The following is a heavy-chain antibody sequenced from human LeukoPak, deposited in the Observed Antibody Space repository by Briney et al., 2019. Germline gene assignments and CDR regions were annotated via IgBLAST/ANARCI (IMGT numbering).Heavy chain of an antibody. D-gene: IGHD3-10*01. V-gene: IGHV4-59*05. J-gene: IGHJ4*02. CDR3: ARQEDGDYFDY. Sequence: SETLSLTCTVSGGSISSYYWSWIRQPPGKGLEWIGSINYSGSTYYNPSLKSRVTISVDTSKNQFSLKLSSVTAADTAVYYCARQEDGDYFDYWGQGTLVTVSS. CDR1: GGSISSYY. CDR2: INYSGST.